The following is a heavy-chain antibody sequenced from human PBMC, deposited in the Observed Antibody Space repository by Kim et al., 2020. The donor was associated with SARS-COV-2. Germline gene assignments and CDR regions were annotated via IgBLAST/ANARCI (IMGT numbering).Heavy chain of an antibody. D-gene: IGHD6-25*01. Sequence: ASVKVSCKASGYTFSDYLIQWVRQAPGQGLEWMGLVNPYGGDTNYLQKFRGRVTMTWDASTSTAYMELGGLTYDDTAIYYCVREKTGGFYDYWGQGILVTVSS. CDR3: VREKTGGFYDY. CDR1: GYTFSDYL. CDR2: VNPYGGDT. V-gene: IGHV1-2*02. J-gene: IGHJ4*02.